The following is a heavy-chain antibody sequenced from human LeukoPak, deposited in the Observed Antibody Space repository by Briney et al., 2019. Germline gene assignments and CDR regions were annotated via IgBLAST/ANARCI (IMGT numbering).Heavy chain of an antibody. CDR2: ISGSGGGT. Sequence: AGGSLRLSCAASGFTFSSYAMSWVRHAPGKGLEWVSTISGSGGGTYYADSVKGRFTLSRDNSMNTLYLQMNSLRAEDTAVDYCAKDVESGRSADYWGQGTLVTVSS. CDR1: GFTFSSYA. CDR3: AKDVESGRSADY. D-gene: IGHD3-10*01. J-gene: IGHJ4*02. V-gene: IGHV3-23*01.